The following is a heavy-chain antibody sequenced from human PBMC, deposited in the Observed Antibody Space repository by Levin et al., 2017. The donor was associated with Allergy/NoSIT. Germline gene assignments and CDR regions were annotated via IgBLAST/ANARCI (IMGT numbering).Heavy chain of an antibody. J-gene: IGHJ5*02. CDR2: IYYTGNT. D-gene: IGHD4-17*01. V-gene: IGHV4-59*01. CDR3: AREGTTNWFDP. CDR1: GGSIRTYY. Sequence: SQTLSLTCTVSGGSIRTYYWSWIRQPPGKGLEWIGYIYYTGNTNYNPSLKSRVTISVDTSKNQFSLKLSSVTAADTAVYYCAREGTTNWFDPWGQGTLVTVSS.